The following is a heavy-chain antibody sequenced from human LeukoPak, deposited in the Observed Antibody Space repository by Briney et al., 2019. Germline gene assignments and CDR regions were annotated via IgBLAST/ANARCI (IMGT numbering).Heavy chain of an antibody. CDR1: GYSFTSYW. D-gene: IGHD3-9*01. V-gene: IGHV5-51*01. J-gene: IGHJ4*02. CDR3: ARQGGYDILRGQPVSD. Sequence: GESLKISCKGSGYSFTSYWIGWVRQMPGKGLEWMGIIYPGDSDTRYSPSFQGQVTISADKSISTAYLQWSSLKASGTAMYYCARQGGYDILRGQPVSDWGQGTLVTVSS. CDR2: IYPGDSDT.